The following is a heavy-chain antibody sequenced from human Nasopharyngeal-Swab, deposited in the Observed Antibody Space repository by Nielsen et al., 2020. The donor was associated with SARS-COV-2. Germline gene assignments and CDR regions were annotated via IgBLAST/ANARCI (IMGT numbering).Heavy chain of an antibody. CDR1: GFTFSNYA. V-gene: IGHV3-48*01. CDR2: ICGSGTI. J-gene: IGHJ4*01. D-gene: IGHD3-16*02. CDR3: ASDRYLAR. Sequence: GESLKISCAASGFTFSNYAMTWVRQAPGKGLEWISYICGSGTIYYTDSVKGRFTISRENAKNSLYLQMNSLRAEDTALHYCASDRYLARWAHGTLITVSS.